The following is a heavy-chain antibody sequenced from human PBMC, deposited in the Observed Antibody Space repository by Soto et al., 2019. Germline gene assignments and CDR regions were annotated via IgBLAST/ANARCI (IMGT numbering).Heavy chain of an antibody. CDR1: GFSLSTYHMG. Sequence: SGSYAGGPAQALTLTCDFSGFSLSTYHMGVAWIRQPPGKALEWLALIYWDDDKRYSPSLKDRLAISKDTSSNQVVLTVTNIDPGDSATYFCAHAGDYDLLTFDHWGPGTLVTVSS. CDR2: IYWDDDK. V-gene: IGHV2-5*02. D-gene: IGHD4-17*01. CDR3: AHAGDYDLLTFDH. J-gene: IGHJ4*02.